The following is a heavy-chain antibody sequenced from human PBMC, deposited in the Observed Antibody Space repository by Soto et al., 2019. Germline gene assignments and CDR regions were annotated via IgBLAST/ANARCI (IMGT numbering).Heavy chain of an antibody. D-gene: IGHD3-10*01. J-gene: IGHJ3*02. CDR1: RFTFRTYG. Sequence: QVQLVESGGGVVQPERSLRLSCAASRFTFRTYGMHWVRQTPGKGLEWVAVIWYDGSNKDYADSVKGRFTIFRDNSKNTLYLQMSSLRAEDTAVYYCARGTPYGSGRPYAFDIWGQGTMVTVSS. V-gene: IGHV3-33*01. CDR3: ARGTPYGSGRPYAFDI. CDR2: IWYDGSNK.